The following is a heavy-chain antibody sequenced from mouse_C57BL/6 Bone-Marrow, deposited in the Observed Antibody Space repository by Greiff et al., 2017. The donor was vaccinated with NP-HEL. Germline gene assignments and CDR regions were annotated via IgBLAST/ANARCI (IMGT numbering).Heavy chain of an antibody. Sequence: QVQLQQSGAELVRPGASVTLSCKASGYTFTDYEMHWVKQTPVHGLEWIGAIDPETGGTAYNQKFKGKAILTADKSSSTAYMELRSLTSEDSAVYYCTRRDYYYFDYWGQGTTLTVSS. CDR2: IDPETGGT. J-gene: IGHJ2*01. D-gene: IGHD1-1*01. CDR1: GYTFTDYE. V-gene: IGHV1-15*01. CDR3: TRRDYYYFDY.